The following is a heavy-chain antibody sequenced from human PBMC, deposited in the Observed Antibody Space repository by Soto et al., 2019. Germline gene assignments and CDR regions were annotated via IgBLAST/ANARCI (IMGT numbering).Heavy chain of an antibody. Sequence: SVKVSSKASGGTFSSYAISWVRQAPGQGLEWMGGIIPIFGTANYAQKFQGRVTITADESTSTAYMELSSLRSEDTAVYYCASKSTMVRGVCDYWGQGTLVTVYS. V-gene: IGHV1-69*13. J-gene: IGHJ4*02. D-gene: IGHD3-10*01. CDR3: ASKSTMVRGVCDY. CDR2: IIPIFGTA. CDR1: GGTFSSYA.